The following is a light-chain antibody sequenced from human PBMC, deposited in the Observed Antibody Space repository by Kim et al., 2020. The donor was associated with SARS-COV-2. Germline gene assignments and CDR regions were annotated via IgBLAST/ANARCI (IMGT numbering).Light chain of an antibody. J-gene: IGLJ2*01. CDR2: QHN. V-gene: IGLV3-1*01. Sequence: SYELTQPPSVSVSPGQTASITCSGDKLGHKYACWYQQKPGQSPVLVIYQHNKRPSGIPERFSGSNSGNTATLTISGTQAMDEADYYCQAWDSSTVVFGGG. CDR1: KLGHKY. CDR3: QAWDSSTVV.